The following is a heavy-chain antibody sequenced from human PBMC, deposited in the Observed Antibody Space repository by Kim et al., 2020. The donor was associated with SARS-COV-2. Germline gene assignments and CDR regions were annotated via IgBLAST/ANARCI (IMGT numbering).Heavy chain of an antibody. D-gene: IGHD3-22*01. Sequence: ASVKVSCKASGYTFTSYDINWVRQATGQGLEWMGWMNPNSGNTGYAQKFQGRVTMTRNTSISTAYMELSSLRSEDTAVYYCARGLRGITMIVVVTYYFDYWGQGTLVTVSS. CDR3: ARGLRGITMIVVVTYYFDY. J-gene: IGHJ4*02. CDR2: MNPNSGNT. CDR1: GYTFTSYD. V-gene: IGHV1-8*01.